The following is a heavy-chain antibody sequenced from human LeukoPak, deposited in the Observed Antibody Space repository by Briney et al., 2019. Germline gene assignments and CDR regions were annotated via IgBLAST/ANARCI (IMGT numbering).Heavy chain of an antibody. CDR3: ARASGSGCFDY. Sequence: SQTLSLTCAISVDSVSRNGAAWSWIRQSPSGGLGWLGRTYDRSNWNYEYAPSVRSRIMVNAATSNNHFSLQLSTAPPEDTAVYYCARASGSGCFDYWGQGILVTVSS. V-gene: IGHV6-1*01. CDR1: VDSVSRNGAA. CDR2: TYDRSNWNY. D-gene: IGHD6-19*01. J-gene: IGHJ4*02.